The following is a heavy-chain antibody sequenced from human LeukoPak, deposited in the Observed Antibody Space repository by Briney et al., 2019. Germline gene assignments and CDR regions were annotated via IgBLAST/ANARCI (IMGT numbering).Heavy chain of an antibody. CDR2: INPSGSST. D-gene: IGHD3-10*01. J-gene: IGHJ6*03. CDR3: ARGKDYGSGSYYVYYYCMDV. V-gene: IGHV1-46*01. CDR1: GYAFTRHY. Sequence: ASVKVSCKASGYAFTRHYMHWVRQAPGQGLEWMGLINPSGSSTIYAQKFQGRVTMTRDMSTSTDYMELSSLRSEDTAVYYCARGKDYGSGSYYVYYYCMDVWGKGTTVTVSS.